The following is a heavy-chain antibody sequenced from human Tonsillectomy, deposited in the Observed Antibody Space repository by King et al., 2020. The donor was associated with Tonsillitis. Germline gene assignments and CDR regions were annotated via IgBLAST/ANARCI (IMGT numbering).Heavy chain of an antibody. CDR1: EFTFDDYA. Sequence: VQLVESGGGLVQPGGSLRLSCVASEFTFDDYAMHWVRQAPGKGLEWVSGIIWNGDLKGYADSVKGRFTISRDNTKNSLYLPMTSLGTEDSALYYCVKGAPTYYYFGIDVWGHGTTVTVSS. D-gene: IGHD1-1*01. J-gene: IGHJ6*02. CDR3: VKGAPTYYYFGIDV. V-gene: IGHV3-9*01. CDR2: IIWNGDLK.